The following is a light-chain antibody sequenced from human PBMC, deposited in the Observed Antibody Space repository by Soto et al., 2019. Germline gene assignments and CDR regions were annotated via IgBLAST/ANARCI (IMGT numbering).Light chain of an antibody. CDR3: ATWDDRLSGHVV. V-gene: IGLV1-47*01. CDR2: RNN. CDR1: SSNIGSNS. Sequence: QSVLTQPPSVSGTPGQRVTISCSGSSSNIGSNSVYWYQQFPGTAPKLLIYRNNQWPSGVPERFSGSKSGPSASLAISGLRSEDEADYYCATWDDRLSGHVVFGGGTKQTVL. J-gene: IGLJ2*01.